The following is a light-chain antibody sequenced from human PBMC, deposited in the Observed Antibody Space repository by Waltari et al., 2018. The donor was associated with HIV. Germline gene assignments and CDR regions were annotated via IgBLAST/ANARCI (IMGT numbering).Light chain of an antibody. CDR2: DVS. CDR3: SSYTSTNTRV. V-gene: IGLV2-14*03. Sequence: QSALTQPASVSGSPGQSVTISCTGTTSDVGGYNFVSWYQQHPGKAPKLMIYDVSNRPSGVSNRFSGSKSGNTASLTISGPQAEDEADYYGSSYTSTNTRVFGTGTKVTVL. CDR1: TSDVGGYNF. J-gene: IGLJ1*01.